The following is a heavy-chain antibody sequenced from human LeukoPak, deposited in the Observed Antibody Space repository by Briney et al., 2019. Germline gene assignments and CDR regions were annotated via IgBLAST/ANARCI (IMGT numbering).Heavy chain of an antibody. CDR1: GGTFSSYA. V-gene: IGHV1-69*13. D-gene: IGHD2-2*01. Sequence: WASVKVSCKASGGTFSSYAISWVRQAPGQGLEWMGGIIPIFGTANYAQKFQGRVTITADESTSTAYMELSSLRSEDTAVYYCARGGHCSSTSCYFGELFLRPYFDYWGQGTLVTVSS. CDR3: ARGGHCSSTSCYFGELFLRPYFDY. CDR2: IIPIFGTA. J-gene: IGHJ4*02.